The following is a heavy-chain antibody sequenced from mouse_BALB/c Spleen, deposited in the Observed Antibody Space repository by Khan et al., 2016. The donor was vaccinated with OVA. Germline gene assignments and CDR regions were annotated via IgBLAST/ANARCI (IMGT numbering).Heavy chain of an antibody. CDR3: ARFEYYGNFYAMDY. CDR2: IWGDGST. J-gene: IGHJ4*01. V-gene: IGHV2-3*01. Sequence: QVQLQQSGPGLVAPSQSLSITCTVSGFSLTNYGVNWVRQPPGEGLEWLGVIWGDGSTNYHSAPKSRLSISKDNSKSQVFLKLNSLQTDDTATYYCARFEYYGNFYAMDYWDQGTSVTVSS. CDR1: GFSLTNYG. D-gene: IGHD2-1*01.